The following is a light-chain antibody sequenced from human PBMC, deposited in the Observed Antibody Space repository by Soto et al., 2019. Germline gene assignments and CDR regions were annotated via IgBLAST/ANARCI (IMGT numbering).Light chain of an antibody. V-gene: IGLV1-47*02. Sequence: QSVLTQPPSASGTPGQRVTISCSGSSSNVGNHFVYWYQHLPGTAPRLLIYNSDQRPSRVPDRFSGSKSGASASLAISGLRADDAGDYYCATWDDSLSGRVFGGGTK. CDR2: NSD. CDR1: SSNVGNHF. CDR3: ATWDDSLSGRV. J-gene: IGLJ3*02.